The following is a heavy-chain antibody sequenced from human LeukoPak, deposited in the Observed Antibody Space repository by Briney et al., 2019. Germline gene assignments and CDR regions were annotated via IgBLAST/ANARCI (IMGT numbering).Heavy chain of an antibody. CDR1: GFTFSSYS. CDR2: ISSGGTYI. CDR3: ARDRSGYSGYECQAY. Sequence: PGGSLRLSSAGSGFTFSSYSMNWVRQAPGKGLEWVSSISSGGTYIYYADSVKGRFTISRDNTKNSLSLQMNSLRAEDTAVYYCARDRSGYSGYECQAYWGQGTLVTVSS. D-gene: IGHD5-12*01. V-gene: IGHV3-21*01. J-gene: IGHJ4*02.